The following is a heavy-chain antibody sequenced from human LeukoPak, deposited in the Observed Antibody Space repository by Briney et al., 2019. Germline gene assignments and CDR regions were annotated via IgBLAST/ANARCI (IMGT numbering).Heavy chain of an antibody. CDR2: IIPIFGTA. Sequence: SVKVSCKASGGTFSSYAISWVRQAPGQGLEWMGRIIPIFGTANYAQKFQGRVTITTDESTSTAYMELSSLGSEDTAVYYCASTMYYYDSSGYYYFDYWGQGTLVTVSS. CDR3: ASTMYYYDSSGYYYFDY. J-gene: IGHJ4*02. CDR1: GGTFSSYA. V-gene: IGHV1-69*05. D-gene: IGHD3-22*01.